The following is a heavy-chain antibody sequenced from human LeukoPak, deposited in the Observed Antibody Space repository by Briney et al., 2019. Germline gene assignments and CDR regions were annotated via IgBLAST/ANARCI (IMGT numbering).Heavy chain of an antibody. Sequence: GGSLRLSCAASGFTFSSYAMSWVRQAPGRGLEWVSAISGSGGSTYYADSVKGRFTISRDNSENTLYLQMNSLRAEDTAVYYCARGGSSWRIDYWGQGTLVTVSS. CDR1: GFTFSSYA. J-gene: IGHJ4*02. V-gene: IGHV3-23*01. D-gene: IGHD6-13*01. CDR3: ARGGSSWRIDY. CDR2: ISGSGGST.